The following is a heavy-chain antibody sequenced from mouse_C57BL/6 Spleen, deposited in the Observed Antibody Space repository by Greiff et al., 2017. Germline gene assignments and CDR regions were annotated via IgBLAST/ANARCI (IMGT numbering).Heavy chain of an antibody. D-gene: IGHD1-1*01. Sequence: VKLMESGAELVRPGASVTLSCKASGYTFTDYEMHWVKQTPVHGLEWIGAIDPETGGTAYNQKFKGKAILTADKSSSTAYMELRSLTSEDSAVYYCTRWEIYYYGSSPYYFDYWGQGTTLTVSS. CDR2: IDPETGGT. CDR1: GYTFTDYE. J-gene: IGHJ2*01. V-gene: IGHV1-15*01. CDR3: TRWEIYYYGSSPYYFDY.